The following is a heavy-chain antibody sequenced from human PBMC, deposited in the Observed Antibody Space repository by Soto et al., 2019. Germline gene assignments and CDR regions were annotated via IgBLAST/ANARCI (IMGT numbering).Heavy chain of an antibody. V-gene: IGHV4-59*01. D-gene: IGHD1-1*01. Sequence: SETLSLTCTVSGGSISSYYWSWIRQPPGKGLEWIGYIYYSGSTNYNPSLKSRVTISVDTSKNQFSPKLSSVTAADTAVYYCARVNVLSWFDPWGQGAVVTVSA. J-gene: IGHJ5*02. CDR1: GGSISSYY. CDR3: ARVNVLSWFDP. CDR2: IYYSGST.